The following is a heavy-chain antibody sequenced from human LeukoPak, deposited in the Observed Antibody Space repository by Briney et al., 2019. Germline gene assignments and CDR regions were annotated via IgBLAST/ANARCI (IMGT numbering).Heavy chain of an antibody. CDR1: GFTFSSYT. J-gene: IGHJ4*01. CDR2: ISSSSTYM. Sequence: GGSRRLSCAASGFTFSSYTMNWARQAPGRGLEWVSCISSSSTYMLYADSAKGRFTISRDNAKNSLYLQTNSLRAEDTAVYYCARDISYDYWGQGTLVTVSS. D-gene: IGHD3-10*01. CDR3: ARDISYDY. V-gene: IGHV3-21*01.